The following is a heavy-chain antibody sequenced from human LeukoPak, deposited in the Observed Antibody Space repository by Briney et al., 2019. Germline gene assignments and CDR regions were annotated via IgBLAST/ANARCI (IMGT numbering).Heavy chain of an antibody. D-gene: IGHD1-26*01. CDR1: GGSISSSSYY. V-gene: IGHV4-39*02. CDR2: IYYSGST. CDR3: ARDSGSYRGDY. Sequence: SETLSLTCTVSGGSISSSSYYWGWIRQPPGKGLEWIGSIYYSGSTYYNPSLKSRVTISVDTSKNQFSLKLSSVTAADTAVYYCARDSGSYRGDYWGQGTLVTVSS. J-gene: IGHJ4*02.